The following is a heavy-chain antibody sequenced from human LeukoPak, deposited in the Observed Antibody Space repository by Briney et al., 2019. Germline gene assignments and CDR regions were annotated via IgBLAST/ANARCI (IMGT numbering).Heavy chain of an antibody. Sequence: PGGSLSLSCAASGFTVSTNYMSWVRTAPGKGLGWVSVIYSGGSTYYADSVKGRFTISRDSSKNTPHFQMNSLRAEDTAVYYCARDIRDYGGSPGIDAFDIWGQGTMVTVSS. CDR1: GFTVSTNY. CDR3: ARDIRDYGGSPGIDAFDI. CDR2: IYSGGST. D-gene: IGHD4-23*01. V-gene: IGHV3-53*01. J-gene: IGHJ3*02.